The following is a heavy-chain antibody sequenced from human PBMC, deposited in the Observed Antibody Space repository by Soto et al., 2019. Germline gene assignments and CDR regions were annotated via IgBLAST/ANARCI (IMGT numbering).Heavy chain of an antibody. CDR1: GGTFRNYP. V-gene: IGHV1-69*02. Sequence: QVQLVQSGTEVKKPGSSVKVSCKASGGTFRNYPINWVRQAPGQGLEWMGSIFPLTDIPDYAQNFQARLTXXXDXSTSTAYKELSSLTSDDTAMYFCARGPLVVLNYFESWGQGTLVTVSS. CDR2: IFPLTDIP. CDR3: ARGPLVVLNYFES. J-gene: IGHJ4*02.